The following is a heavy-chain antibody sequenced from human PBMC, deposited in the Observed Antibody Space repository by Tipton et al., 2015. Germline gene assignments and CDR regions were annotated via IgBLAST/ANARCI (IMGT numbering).Heavy chain of an antibody. Sequence: GSLRLSCAASGFTVSSNYMSWVRQAPGKGLEWVSVIYSGGRTYYADSVKGRFTISRDNSKNTLHLQMNSLRAEDTAVYYCATEGISGSWYGSFDNWGQGTLVTVSS. V-gene: IGHV3-53*01. CDR3: ATEGISGSWYGSFDN. CDR1: GFTVSSNY. D-gene: IGHD6-13*01. CDR2: IYSGGRT. J-gene: IGHJ4*02.